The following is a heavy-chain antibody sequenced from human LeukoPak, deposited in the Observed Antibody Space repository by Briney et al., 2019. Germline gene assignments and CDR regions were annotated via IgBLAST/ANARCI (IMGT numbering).Heavy chain of an antibody. Sequence: SETLSLTCTVSGGSISSSSYYWGWIRQPPGKGLEWIGSIYYSGSTYYNPSLKSRVTIPVDTSKNQFSLKLSSVTAADTAVYYCANIHPRMYYFDYWGQGTLVTVSS. D-gene: IGHD2-8*01. CDR2: IYYSGST. J-gene: IGHJ4*02. V-gene: IGHV4-39*01. CDR1: GGSISSSSYY. CDR3: ANIHPRMYYFDY.